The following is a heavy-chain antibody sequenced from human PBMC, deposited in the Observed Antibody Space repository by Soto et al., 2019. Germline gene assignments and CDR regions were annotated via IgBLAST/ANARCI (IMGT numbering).Heavy chain of an antibody. J-gene: IGHJ6*03. CDR2: IYYSGST. Sequence: SETLSLTCTVSGGSISSGGYYWSWIRQHPGKGLEWIGYIYYSGSTYYNPSLKSRVTISVDTSKNQFSLKLSSVTAADTAVYYCARGLWFGESHIAYYMDVWGKGTTVTVSS. V-gene: IGHV4-31*03. D-gene: IGHD3-10*01. CDR3: ARGLWFGESHIAYYMDV. CDR1: GGSISSGGYY.